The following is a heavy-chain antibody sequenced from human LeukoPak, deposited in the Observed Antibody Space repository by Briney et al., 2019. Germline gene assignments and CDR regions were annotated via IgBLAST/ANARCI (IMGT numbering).Heavy chain of an antibody. Sequence: RGESLKISCKASGNSFTSYWIGWVRQMPGKGLEWMGIIYPDDSDTRYSPSFQGQVTISADKSISTAYLQWSSLKASDTAMYYCASLPRGSSGWNYFDHWGQGTLVTVSS. CDR1: GNSFTSYW. V-gene: IGHV5-51*01. CDR2: IYPDDSDT. J-gene: IGHJ4*02. CDR3: ASLPRGSSGWNYFDH. D-gene: IGHD6-19*01.